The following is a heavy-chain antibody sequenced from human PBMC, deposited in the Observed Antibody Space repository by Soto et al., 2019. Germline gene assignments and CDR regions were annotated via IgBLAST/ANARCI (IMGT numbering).Heavy chain of an antibody. V-gene: IGHV3-7*01. D-gene: IGHD2-2*01. Sequence: PGGSLRLSCATSGFTFTDAWMSWVRQAPGKGLEWVANIKQDGSEKYYVDSVKGRFTISRDNAKNSLYLQMNSLRAEDTAVYYCARDPSIVLVPAATYYYYYYGMDVWGQGTTVTVSS. J-gene: IGHJ6*02. CDR1: GFTFTDAW. CDR3: ARDPSIVLVPAATYYYYYYGMDV. CDR2: IKQDGSEK.